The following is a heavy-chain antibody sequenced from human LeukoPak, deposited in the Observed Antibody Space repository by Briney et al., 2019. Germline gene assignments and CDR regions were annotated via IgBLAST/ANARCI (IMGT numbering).Heavy chain of an antibody. CDR1: GFTFNIFS. J-gene: IGHJ4*02. CDR3: AREFADY. CDR2: ISSSSSYI. Sequence: GGSLRLSCAASGFTFNIFSMNWVRQAPGKGLELVSSISSSSSYIYYADSVKGRFTISRDNAKNSLYLQMSGLRAEDTAVYYCAREFADYWGQGTLVTVSS. V-gene: IGHV3-21*01.